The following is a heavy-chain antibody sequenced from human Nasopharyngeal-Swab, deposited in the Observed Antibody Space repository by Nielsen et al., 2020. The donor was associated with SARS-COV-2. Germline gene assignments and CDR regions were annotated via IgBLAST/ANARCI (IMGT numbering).Heavy chain of an antibody. CDR2: INHSGST. D-gene: IGHD6-6*01. V-gene: IGHV4-34*01. J-gene: IGHJ6*03. CDR3: ARVLRGVAARPLGFGYYYYYYMDV. Sequence: WIRQPPGKGLEGIGEINHSGSTNYNPTLKSRVTKSVDTSKNRFSLKLSSVTAADTAVYYCARVLRGVAARPLGFGYYYYYYMDVWGKGTTVTVSS.